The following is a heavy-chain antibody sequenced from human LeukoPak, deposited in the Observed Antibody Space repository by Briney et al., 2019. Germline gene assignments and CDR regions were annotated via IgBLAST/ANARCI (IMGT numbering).Heavy chain of an antibody. CDR2: ILNDGTNK. Sequence: GGSLRLSCAASGFTFSSYGMHWVGQAPGKGLEWVAFILNDGTNKYHADSVKGRFTVSRDNSKNTLYLQMNSLRTEDSAVYYCANEWLHISGTYKANNWGQGTLVTVSS. V-gene: IGHV3-30*02. CDR3: ANEWLHISGTYKANN. D-gene: IGHD3-10*01. CDR1: GFTFSSYG. J-gene: IGHJ4*02.